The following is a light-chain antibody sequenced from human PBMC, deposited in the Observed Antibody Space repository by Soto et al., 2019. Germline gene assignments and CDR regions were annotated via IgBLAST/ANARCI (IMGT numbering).Light chain of an antibody. CDR2: AAS. CDR1: QSISSY. J-gene: IGKJ2*01. Sequence: DLPMTQSPSSLSASVGDRVTITCRASQSISSYLNWYQQKPGKAPKLLIYAASSLQSGVPSRFSGSGSGPDVTLTISSLQPEDFATYYCQQSYSTPPYTFGQGTKLEIK. V-gene: IGKV1-39*01. CDR3: QQSYSTPPYT.